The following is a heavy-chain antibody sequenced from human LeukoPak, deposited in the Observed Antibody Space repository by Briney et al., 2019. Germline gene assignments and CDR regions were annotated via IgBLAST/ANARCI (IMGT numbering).Heavy chain of an antibody. Sequence: ASVKVSCKASGYTFTSYDMNWVRQATGQGLEWMEWMNPNSENTGYAQKLQGRVNMNRNTSISTAYMELSSLRSEDTGVYYCARAPIWGGMVTYYYMDVWGKGTTVTISS. J-gene: IGHJ6*03. V-gene: IGHV1-8*01. CDR2: MNPNSENT. D-gene: IGHD3-16*01. CDR3: ARAPIWGGMVTYYYMDV. CDR1: GYTFTSYD.